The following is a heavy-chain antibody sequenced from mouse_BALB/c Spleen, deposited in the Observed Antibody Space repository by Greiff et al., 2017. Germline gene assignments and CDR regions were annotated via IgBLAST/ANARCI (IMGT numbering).Heavy chain of an antibody. J-gene: IGHJ4*01. D-gene: IGHD1-1*01. CDR2: IYPGSGST. Sequence: LQQPGSELVRPGASVKLSCKASGYTFTSYWMHWVKQRHGQGLEWIGNIYPGSGSTNYDEKFKSKGTLTVDTSSSTAYMHLSSLTSEDSAVYYCTRSDYYGSSSYAMDYWGQGTSVTVSS. CDR1: GYTFTSYW. CDR3: TRSDYYGSSSYAMDY. V-gene: IGHV1S22*01.